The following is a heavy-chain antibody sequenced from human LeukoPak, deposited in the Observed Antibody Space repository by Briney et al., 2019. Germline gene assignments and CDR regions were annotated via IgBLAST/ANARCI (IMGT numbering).Heavy chain of an antibody. J-gene: IGHJ4*02. CDR2: IYYSGST. Sequence: SETLSLTCTVSGGSISSGDYYWSWIRQPPGKGLEWIGYIYYSGSTYYNPSLKSRVTISVDTSKNQFSLKLSSVTAADTAVYYCAREFVAYYDFWSGYYTGYFDYWGQGTPVTVSS. CDR3: AREFVAYYDFWSGYYTGYFDY. V-gene: IGHV4-30-4*01. CDR1: GGSISSGDYY. D-gene: IGHD3-3*01.